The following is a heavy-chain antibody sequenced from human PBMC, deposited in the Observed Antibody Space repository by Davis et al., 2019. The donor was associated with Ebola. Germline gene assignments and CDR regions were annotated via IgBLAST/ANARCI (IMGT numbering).Heavy chain of an antibody. V-gene: IGHV3-7*01. CDR3: ARDTTVAGGGQNY. D-gene: IGHD6-13*01. Sequence: GGSLRLSCAASGFTFSIYSMNWVRQAPGKGPEWVANIKEDGSDKYYVDSVKGRFTISRDNARNSLHLQMSSLRVEDTAVYYCARDTTVAGGGQNYWGQGTLVTVSS. CDR1: GFTFSIYS. CDR2: IKEDGSDK. J-gene: IGHJ4*02.